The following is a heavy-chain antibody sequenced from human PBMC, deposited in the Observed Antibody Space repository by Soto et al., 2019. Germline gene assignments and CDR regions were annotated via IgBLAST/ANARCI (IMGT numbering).Heavy chain of an antibody. J-gene: IGHJ4*02. CDR1: GFTFSSYA. V-gene: IGHV3-23*01. CDR3: AKRRGAGGHIDY. Sequence: GGSLRLSCAASGFTFSSYAMGWVRQGPGKGLEWVAVVSIGGSTHYADSVRGRFTISRDNSKNTLSLQMNSLTAEDTAVYFCAKRRGAGGHIDYCGQGALVTVS. D-gene: IGHD2-15*01. CDR2: VSIGGST.